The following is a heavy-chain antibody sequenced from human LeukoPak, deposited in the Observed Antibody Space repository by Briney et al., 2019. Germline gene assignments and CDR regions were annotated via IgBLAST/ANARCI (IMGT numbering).Heavy chain of an antibody. Sequence: GGSLRLSCAASGFTFSDYYMSWIRQAPGKGLEWISYISSRGDTIYYADPVKGRFTISRDNVKKSLSLEMNTLRAEDTAVYYCARGYNYGPDYWGQGTLVTVSS. CDR3: ARGYNYGPDY. CDR1: GFTFSDYY. D-gene: IGHD5-18*01. J-gene: IGHJ4*02. V-gene: IGHV3-11*01. CDR2: ISSRGDTI.